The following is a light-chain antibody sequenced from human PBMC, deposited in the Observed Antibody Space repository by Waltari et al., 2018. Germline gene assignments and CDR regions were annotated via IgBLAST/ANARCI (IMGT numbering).Light chain of an antibody. CDR1: QGISNY. CDR3: QNYNSAPRT. J-gene: IGKJ1*01. Sequence: DIQMTQSPSSLSASVGERVTLTCRASQGISNYLAWYQQKPGKVPKLMIYAASTLQSGVPSRFSGDGSGTDFTLTISSLQPEDVATYYCQNYNSAPRTFGQGTKVEIK. V-gene: IGKV1-27*01. CDR2: AAS.